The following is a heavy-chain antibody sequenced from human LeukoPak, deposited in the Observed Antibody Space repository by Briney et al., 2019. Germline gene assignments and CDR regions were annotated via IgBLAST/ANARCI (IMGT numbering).Heavy chain of an antibody. CDR1: GFTFSSYS. CDR2: ISSSSSYI. V-gene: IGHV3-21*01. J-gene: IGHJ4*02. Sequence: PGGSLRLSCAASGFTFSSYSMNWVRQAPGKGLEWASSISSSSSYIYYADSVKGRFTISRDNAKNSLYLQMNSLRAEDTAVYYCARGDCSGGSCYLSLTTIDYWGQGTLVTVSS. CDR3: ARGDCSGGSCYLSLTTIDY. D-gene: IGHD2-15*01.